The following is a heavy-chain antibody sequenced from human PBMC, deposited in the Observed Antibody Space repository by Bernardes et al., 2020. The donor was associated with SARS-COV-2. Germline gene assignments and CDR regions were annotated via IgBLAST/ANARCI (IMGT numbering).Heavy chain of an antibody. D-gene: IGHD5-12*01. CDR1: GGSFSGHY. CDR2: VNQNGNT. CDR3: ARGVGNSGEFGGYDH. Sequence: SETLSLTCAVYGGSFSGHYWTWARRPPGKGLEWIGEVNQNGNTNYNRSLKSRVTITVDTSKNQFSLKLTSVTAADTAVYYSARGVGNSGEFGGYDHWGQGNLVTVSS. J-gene: IGHJ4*02. V-gene: IGHV4-34*01.